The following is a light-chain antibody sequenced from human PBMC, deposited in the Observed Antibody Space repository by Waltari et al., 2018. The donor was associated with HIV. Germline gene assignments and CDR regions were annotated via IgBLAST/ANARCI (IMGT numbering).Light chain of an antibody. Sequence: DIQLTQSPSSLSASVGDRVTFSCRASRAISNSVAWYQLKPGGAPKILIFAASRLETGVPSRFSGSSSGTEYTLTINNLQPEDFASYFCHQYDSIPYTFGQGTNLEIK. CDR3: HQYDSIPYT. J-gene: IGKJ2*01. V-gene: IGKV1-NL1*01. CDR2: AAS. CDR1: RAISNS.